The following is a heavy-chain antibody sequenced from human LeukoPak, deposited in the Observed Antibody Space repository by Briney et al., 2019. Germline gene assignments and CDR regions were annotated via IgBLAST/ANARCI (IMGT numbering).Heavy chain of an antibody. J-gene: IGHJ4*02. Sequence: GGSLRLSCAPSGFTFSGYAMAWVRQAPKKGLEWVSAISGSGVNTYYADSVKGRSTISRDNSKSTLSLQVNGLRAEDTAVYYCAKVHSLYCSSTICCNFDYWGQGTLVTVSS. CDR3: AKVHSLYCSSTICCNFDY. CDR2: ISGSGVNT. CDR1: GFTFSGYA. D-gene: IGHD2-2*01. V-gene: IGHV3-23*01.